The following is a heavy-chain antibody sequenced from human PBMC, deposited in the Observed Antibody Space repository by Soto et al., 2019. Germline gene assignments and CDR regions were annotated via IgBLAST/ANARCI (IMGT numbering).Heavy chain of an antibody. Sequence: VQLLESGGGLVQPGGSLRLSCAASGFTFSSFPMNWVRQAPGKGLDWLSTISATTPNTYYSDSVKGRFTISRDNSKNTLYLQMNSLRAEDTAVYYCARNWNFDQWGQGTLVT. CDR1: GFTFSSFP. J-gene: IGHJ4*02. CDR3: ARNWNFDQ. CDR2: ISATTPNT. V-gene: IGHV3-23*01. D-gene: IGHD1-1*01.